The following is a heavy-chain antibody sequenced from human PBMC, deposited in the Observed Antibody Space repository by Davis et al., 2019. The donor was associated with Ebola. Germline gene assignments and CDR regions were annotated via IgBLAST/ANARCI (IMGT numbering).Heavy chain of an antibody. J-gene: IGHJ4*02. D-gene: IGHD6-13*01. V-gene: IGHV5-51*01. CDR1: GYSFTSYW. Sequence: PGGSLRLSCKGSGYSFTSYWIGWVRQMPGKGLEWMGIIYPGDSDTRYSPSFQGQVTIPADKSISTAYLQWSSLKASDTAMYYCARPGGQQLVEAYFDYWGQGTLVTVSS. CDR3: ARPGGQQLVEAYFDY. CDR2: IYPGDSDT.